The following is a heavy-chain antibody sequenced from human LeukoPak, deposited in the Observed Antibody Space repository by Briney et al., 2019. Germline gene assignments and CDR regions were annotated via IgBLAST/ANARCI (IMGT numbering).Heavy chain of an antibody. CDR2: ISYDGSNK. CDR3: ARSTYYYDSSGDSFDY. Sequence: GRSLRLSCAASGFTFSSYAMHWVRQAPGNGLEWVAVISYDGSNKYYADSVKGRFTISRDNSKNTLYLQMNSLRAEDTAVYYCARSTYYYDSSGDSFDYWGQGTLVTVSS. CDR1: GFTFSSYA. V-gene: IGHV3-30-3*01. D-gene: IGHD3-22*01. J-gene: IGHJ4*02.